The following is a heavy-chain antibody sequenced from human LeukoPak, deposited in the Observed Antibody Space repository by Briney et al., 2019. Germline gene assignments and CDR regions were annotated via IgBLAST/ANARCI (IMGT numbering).Heavy chain of an antibody. Sequence: PGVSLRLSCAASGFTFSNAWMTWVRQAPGKGLEWVGRIKSKTDGGTRDYAAPVKGRFSISRDDSKNTLYLQMDSLETDGTAVYFCATVSLVVVSATQGDFWGQGTLVTVSS. V-gene: IGHV3-15*01. D-gene: IGHD2-15*01. CDR3: ATVSLVVVSATQGDF. CDR1: GFTFSNAW. J-gene: IGHJ4*02. CDR2: IKSKTDGGTR.